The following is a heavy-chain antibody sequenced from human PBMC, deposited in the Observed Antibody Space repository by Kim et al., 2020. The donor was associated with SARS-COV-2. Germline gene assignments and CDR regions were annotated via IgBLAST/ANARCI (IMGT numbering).Heavy chain of an antibody. D-gene: IGHD3-22*01. CDR3: AKDRGSGYSDY. J-gene: IGHJ4*02. CDR2: ISYGGTNK. Sequence: GGSLRLSCETSGYIFSNWGMHWVRQAPGRGLEWLAVISYGGTNKYYADSVRGRFTISRDNSKNTLYLQMDSLRAEDTAVYYCAKDRGSGYSDYWGQGTL. V-gene: IGHV3-30*18. CDR1: GYIFSNWG.